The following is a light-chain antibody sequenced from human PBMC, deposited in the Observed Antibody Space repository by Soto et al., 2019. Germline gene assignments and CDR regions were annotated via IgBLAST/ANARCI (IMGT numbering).Light chain of an antibody. Sequence: QSVLTQPRSVSGSPGQSVTISCTGTSSDVGDYVSWYQQHPGKAPKLMIYDVTQRPSGVPDRFSGSKSGNTASLTVSGLEAEDEADYYCCSFAGSTTYVFGTGTKLTVL. CDR3: CSFAGSTTYV. CDR2: DVT. V-gene: IGLV2-11*01. J-gene: IGLJ1*01. CDR1: SSDVGDY.